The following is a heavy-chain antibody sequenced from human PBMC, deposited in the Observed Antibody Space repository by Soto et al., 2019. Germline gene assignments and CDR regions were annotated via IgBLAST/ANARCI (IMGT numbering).Heavy chain of an antibody. CDR1: AFSLSTGGVG. D-gene: IGHD2-21*02. J-gene: IGHJ6*02. V-gene: IGHV2-5*02. CDR3: IQSRCGGDCLQSYASYYYYGMDV. CDR2: IYWDDDK. Sequence: QITLKESGPTLVKPTQTLTLTCTFSAFSLSTGGVGVGWIRQPPGKALEWLALIYWDDDKRYSPSLRSRLTTTKDTSKNXVILXMXYMDPVDTATYYCIQSRCGGDCLQSYASYYYYGMDVWGQGTTVTVSS.